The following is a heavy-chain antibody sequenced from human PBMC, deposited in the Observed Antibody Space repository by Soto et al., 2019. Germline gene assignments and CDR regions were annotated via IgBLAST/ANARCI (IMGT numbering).Heavy chain of an antibody. CDR1: GFTFRSYV. J-gene: IGHJ4*02. CDR3: ARFRSGIGWDF. V-gene: IGHV3-23*01. CDR2: ISGSGGNR. D-gene: IGHD2-15*01. Sequence: EVQVLESGGGLEQPGGSLRLSCAASGFTFRSYVMSWVRQAPGKGLEWVSSISGSGGNRYYADSVKGRLTISRDNSNHTVYLQVDRLRAEDTAIYFCARFRSGIGWDFWGQGTLVTVSS.